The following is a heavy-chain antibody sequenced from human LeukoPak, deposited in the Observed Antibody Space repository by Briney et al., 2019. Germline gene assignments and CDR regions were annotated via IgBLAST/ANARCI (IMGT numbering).Heavy chain of an antibody. CDR1: GYTFTGYY. Sequence: GASVKVSCKASGYTFTGYYMHWVRQAPGQGLEWMGWINPNSGGTNYAQKFQGRVTMTRDTSISTAYMELSRLRSDDTAVYYCARAKYYDSSGYGPFDLWGQGTMVTVSS. D-gene: IGHD3-22*01. CDR2: INPNSGGT. CDR3: ARAKYYDSSGYGPFDL. V-gene: IGHV1-2*02. J-gene: IGHJ3*01.